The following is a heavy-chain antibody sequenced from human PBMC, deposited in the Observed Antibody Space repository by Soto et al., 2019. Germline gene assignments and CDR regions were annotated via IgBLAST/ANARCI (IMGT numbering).Heavy chain of an antibody. CDR1: GFTFSSYD. CDR2: SGTAGDT. D-gene: IGHD3-16*01. CDR3: AREIMSTFGGVTDYYYGMDV. J-gene: IGHJ6*02. Sequence: GGSLRLSCAASGFTFSSYDMHWVRQATGKGLEWVSASGTAGDTYYPGSVKGRFTISRENAKNSLYLQMNSLRAGDTAVYYCAREIMSTFGGVTDYYYGMDVWGQGTTVTVSS. V-gene: IGHV3-13*01.